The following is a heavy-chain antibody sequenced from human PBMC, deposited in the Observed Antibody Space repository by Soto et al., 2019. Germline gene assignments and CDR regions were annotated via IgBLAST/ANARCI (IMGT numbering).Heavy chain of an antibody. J-gene: IGHJ5*02. V-gene: IGHV3-30-3*01. Sequence: QVQLMESGGGVVQPGRSLRLSCAASGFTFSSYAMHWVRQAPGKGLEWVAVISYDGSNKYYADSVKGRFTISRDNSKNTLYLQMNSLRAEDTAVYYCARASDPWGQGTLVTVSS. CDR1: GFTFSSYA. CDR2: ISYDGSNK. CDR3: ARASDP.